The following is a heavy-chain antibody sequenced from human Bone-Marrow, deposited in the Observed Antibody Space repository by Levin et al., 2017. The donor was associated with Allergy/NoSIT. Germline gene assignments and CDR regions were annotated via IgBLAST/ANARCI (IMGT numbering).Heavy chain of an antibody. CDR3: ARDDIVVVPAAMRFIDY. CDR2: ISYDGANN. V-gene: IGHV3-30*04. Sequence: QPGGSLRLSCAASGFTFNTYTMHWVRQSPGKGLEWVAVISYDGANNYYADSVKGRFTISRDNSKNTLYLQMNSLRTEDTAVYYCARDDIVVVPAAMRFIDYWGQGTLVTVSS. CDR1: GFTFNTYT. J-gene: IGHJ4*02. D-gene: IGHD2-2*01.